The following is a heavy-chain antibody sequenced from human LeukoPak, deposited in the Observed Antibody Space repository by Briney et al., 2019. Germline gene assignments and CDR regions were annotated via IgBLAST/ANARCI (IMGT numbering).Heavy chain of an antibody. CDR1: GGTFSSYA. V-gene: IGHV1-69*05. CDR2: IIPIFGTA. J-gene: IGHJ5*02. Sequence: SVTVSCKASGGTFSSYAISWVRQAPGQGLEWMGGIIPIFGTANYPQKFQGRVTITTDESTSTAYMELSSLRSEDTAVYYCAREGRSMDCSGGSCYLDNWFDPWGQGTLVTVSS. D-gene: IGHD2-15*01. CDR3: AREGRSMDCSGGSCYLDNWFDP.